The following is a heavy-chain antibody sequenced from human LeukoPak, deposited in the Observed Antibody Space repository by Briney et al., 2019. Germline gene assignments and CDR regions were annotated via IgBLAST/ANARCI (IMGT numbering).Heavy chain of an antibody. CDR2: IYYSGST. Sequence: SETLSLTCTVSGGSISSYYWSWIRRPPGKGLEWIGYIYYSGSTNYNPSLKSRVTISVDTSKNQFSLKLSSVTAADTAVYYCARVDSGSYHFDYWGQGTLVTVSS. V-gene: IGHV4-59*01. CDR3: ARVDSGSYHFDY. D-gene: IGHD1-26*01. J-gene: IGHJ4*02. CDR1: GGSISSYY.